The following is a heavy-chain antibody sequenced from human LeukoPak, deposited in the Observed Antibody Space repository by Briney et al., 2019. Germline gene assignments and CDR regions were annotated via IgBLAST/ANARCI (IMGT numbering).Heavy chain of an antibody. CDR1: GYTFTGYY. Sequence: ASVKVSCKASGYTFTGYYMHWVRQAPGQGLEWMGWINPNSGGTNYAQKFQGRVTMTRDTSISTAYMELSRLRSDDTAVYYCARERLSVPNWFDPWGQGILVTVSS. CDR2: INPNSGGT. J-gene: IGHJ5*02. V-gene: IGHV1-2*02. CDR3: ARERLSVPNWFDP. D-gene: IGHD3-16*02.